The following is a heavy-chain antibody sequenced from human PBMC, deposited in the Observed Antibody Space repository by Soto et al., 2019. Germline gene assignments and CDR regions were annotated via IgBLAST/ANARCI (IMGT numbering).Heavy chain of an antibody. Sequence: QVQLVESGGGVVQPGRSLRLSCAASGFTFSNYGLHWVRQAPGKGLECVADIWDDGLSKNYVASVKGRFTISRDNSKNTLYLEMNSLRAEDSAVYYCGRVHRYYGMDVWGQGTTVTV. CDR2: IWDDGLSK. CDR1: GFTFSNYG. V-gene: IGHV3-33*01. J-gene: IGHJ6*02. CDR3: GRVHRYYGMDV.